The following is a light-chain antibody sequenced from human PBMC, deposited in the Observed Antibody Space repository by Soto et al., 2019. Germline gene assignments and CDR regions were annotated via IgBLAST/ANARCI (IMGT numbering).Light chain of an antibody. CDR1: QSVLYSSNDKNY. CDR2: WAS. V-gene: IGKV4-1*01. J-gene: IGKJ4*01. CDR3: QQYYSTPLT. Sequence: DIVLTQSPDSLAVSLGERATINCMPSQSVLYSSNDKNYLAWYQQKPGQPPKLLIYWASTRESGVPDRFSGSGSGTDFTLTISSLQAEDVAVYYCQQYYSTPLTFGGGTKV.